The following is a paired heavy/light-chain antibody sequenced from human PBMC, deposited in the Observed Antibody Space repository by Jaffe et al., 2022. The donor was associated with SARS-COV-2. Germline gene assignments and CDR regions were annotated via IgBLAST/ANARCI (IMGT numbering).Light chain of an antibody. J-gene: IGKJ2*01. V-gene: IGKV2D-29*01. Sequence: DIVMTQTPLSLSVTPGQPASISCKSSQSLLHSDGKTYLYWYLQKPGQPPQLLIYEVSNRFSGVPDRFSGSGSGTDFTLKISRVEAEDVGVYYCMQSIQLYTFGQGTKLEIK. CDR3: MQSIQLYT. CDR2: EVS. CDR1: QSLLHSDGKTY.
Heavy chain of an antibody. V-gene: IGHV4-39*01. Sequence: QLQLQESGPGLVKPSETLSLTCTVSGGSISSSSYYWGWIRQPPGKGLEWIGSIYYSGSTYYNPSLKSRVTISVDTSKNQFSLKLSSVTAADTAVYYCASQVNSSSWYWWGGDGGAFDIWGQGTMVTVSS. D-gene: IGHD6-13*01. CDR3: ASQVNSSSWYWWGGDGGAFDI. CDR1: GGSISSSSYY. J-gene: IGHJ3*02. CDR2: IYYSGST.